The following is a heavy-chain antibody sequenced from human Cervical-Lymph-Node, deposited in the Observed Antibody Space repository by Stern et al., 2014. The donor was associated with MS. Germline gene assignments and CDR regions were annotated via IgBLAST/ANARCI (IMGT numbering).Heavy chain of an antibody. V-gene: IGHV1-18*01. CDR3: ARAWIQLWPIGFDY. Sequence: VQLVESGAEVKKPGASVKVACKASGYTFTSYGIGWVRQAPGQGLEWLGGITTYNVNTNSAQKLQGRVTMTTDTSTSTAYLDLRSLRSDDTAVYYCARAWIQLWPIGFDYWGQGTLVTVSS. CDR2: ITTYNVNT. J-gene: IGHJ4*02. D-gene: IGHD5-18*01. CDR1: GYTFTSYG.